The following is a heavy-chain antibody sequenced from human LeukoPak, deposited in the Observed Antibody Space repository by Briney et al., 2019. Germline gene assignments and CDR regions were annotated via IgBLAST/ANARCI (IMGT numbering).Heavy chain of an antibody. Sequence: PGASVKVSCKASGYTFTSYAMHWVRQAPGQRLEWMGWINAGNGNTKYSQKFQGRVTITRDTSASTAYMELSSLRSEDTAVYYCTRDSGTYYDFWSGYYGMDVWGQGTTVTVSS. CDR2: INAGNGNT. CDR1: GYTFTSYA. CDR3: TRDSGTYYDFWSGYYGMDV. V-gene: IGHV1-3*01. D-gene: IGHD3-3*01. J-gene: IGHJ6*02.